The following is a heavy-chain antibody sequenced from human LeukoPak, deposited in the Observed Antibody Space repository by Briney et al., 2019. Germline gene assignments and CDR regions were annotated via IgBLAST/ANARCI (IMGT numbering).Heavy chain of an antibody. CDR1: GFTFSGYA. J-gene: IGHJ4*02. Sequence: GGSLRLPCAASGFTFSGYAMHWVRQAPGKGLEWLAVISSDGSLEYYADSVKGRFTISRDNSKNTLYLQMNSLRPEDTAVYYCARDPVPAAARHFDYWGQGTLVTVSS. CDR3: ARDPVPAAARHFDY. D-gene: IGHD2-2*01. CDR2: ISSDGSLE. V-gene: IGHV3-30-3*01.